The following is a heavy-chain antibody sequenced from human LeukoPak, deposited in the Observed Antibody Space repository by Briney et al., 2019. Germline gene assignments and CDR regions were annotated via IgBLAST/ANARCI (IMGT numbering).Heavy chain of an antibody. V-gene: IGHV1-2*02. CDR1: GYTFTGYY. CDR3: ARDRSSRSYYKGRGLNY. CDR2: INPNSGGT. D-gene: IGHD3-10*01. J-gene: IGHJ4*02. Sequence: GASVKVSCKASGYTFTGYYMHWVRQAPGQGLEWMGWINPNSGGTNYAQKFQGRVTMTRDTSISTAYMELSRLRSDDTAVYYCARDRSSRSYYKGRGLNYWGQGTLVTVSS.